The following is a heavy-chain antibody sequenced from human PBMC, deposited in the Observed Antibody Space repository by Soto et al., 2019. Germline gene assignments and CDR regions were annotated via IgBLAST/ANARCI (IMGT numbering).Heavy chain of an antibody. Sequence: SETLSLTCAVYGGSFSGYYWSWIRQPPGKGLEWIGEINHSGSTNYNPSLKSRVTISVDTSKNQFSLKLSSVTAADTAVYYCARGRGIGVVIMGVYFDYWGQGTLVTSPQ. CDR1: GGSFSGYY. CDR2: INHSGST. CDR3: ARGRGIGVVIMGVYFDY. V-gene: IGHV4-34*01. J-gene: IGHJ4*02. D-gene: IGHD3-3*01.